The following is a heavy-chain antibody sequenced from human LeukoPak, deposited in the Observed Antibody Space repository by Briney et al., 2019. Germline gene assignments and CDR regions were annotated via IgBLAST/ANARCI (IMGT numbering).Heavy chain of an antibody. CDR3: ARDFLTILGAFDI. Sequence: PGGSLRLSCAASGFTFSSYNMNWVRQAPGKGLEWVSSISSSNNYIYYADSVKGRFTISRDNAKNSLYLQMNSLRAEDTAVYYCARDFLTILGAFDIWGQGTMVTVSS. V-gene: IGHV3-21*01. CDR1: GFTFSSYN. CDR2: ISSSNNYI. J-gene: IGHJ3*02. D-gene: IGHD3-9*01.